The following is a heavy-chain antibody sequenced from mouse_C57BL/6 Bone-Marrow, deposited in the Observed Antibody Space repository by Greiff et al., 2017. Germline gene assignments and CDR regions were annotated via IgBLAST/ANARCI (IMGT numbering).Heavy chain of an antibody. Sequence: VQRVESGAELVRPGTSVKVSCKASGYAFTNYLIEWVKQRPGQGLEWIGVINPGSGGTNYNEKFKGKATLTADKSSSTAYMQLSSLTSEDSAVYFCATSRWLRGYFDVWGTGTTVTVSS. V-gene: IGHV1-54*01. CDR3: ATSRWLRGYFDV. CDR1: GYAFTNYL. J-gene: IGHJ1*03. D-gene: IGHD2-2*01. CDR2: INPGSGGT.